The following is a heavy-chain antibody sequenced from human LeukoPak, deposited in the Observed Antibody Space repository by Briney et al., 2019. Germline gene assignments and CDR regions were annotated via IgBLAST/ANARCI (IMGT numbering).Heavy chain of an antibody. D-gene: IGHD1-14*01. CDR3: ARDPGSSAFDL. V-gene: IGHV3-7*01. Sequence: GGSLRLSCAASGFNFTAFWMSWVRQTPEKGLEFVANINRDSSVKNYVDSAKGRFTISRGNAKKSLFLEPNSLRADDTAVFYCARDPGSSAFDLWGQGSLVTVST. CDR1: GFNFTAFW. J-gene: IGHJ4*02. CDR2: INRDSSVK.